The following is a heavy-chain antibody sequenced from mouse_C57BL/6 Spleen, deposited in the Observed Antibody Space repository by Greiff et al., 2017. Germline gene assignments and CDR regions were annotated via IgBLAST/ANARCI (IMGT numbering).Heavy chain of an antibody. J-gene: IGHJ3*01. CDR2: IWRGGST. V-gene: IGHV2-5*01. Sequence: VQLQQSGPGLVQPSQSLSITCTVSGFSFTSYGVHWVRQSPGKGLEWLGVIWRGGSTDNNAAFMSRLSITKDNSKSQVFFTMNSLQADGTGRYSCVKAFAYWGQGTLVTVSA. CDR3: VKAFAY. CDR1: GFSFTSYG.